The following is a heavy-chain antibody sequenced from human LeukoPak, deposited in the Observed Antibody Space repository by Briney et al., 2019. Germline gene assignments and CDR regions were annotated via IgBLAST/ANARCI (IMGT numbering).Heavy chain of an antibody. J-gene: IGHJ4*02. CDR2: ISGSGGST. V-gene: IGHV3-23*01. CDR1: GFTFSSSA. Sequence: GGSLRLSCAASGFTFSSSAMSWVRQAPGKGLEWVSAISGSGGSTYYADSVKGRFTISRDNSKNTLYLQMNSLRAEDTAVYYCATYSGYDGEYYFDYWGQGTLVTVSS. D-gene: IGHD5-12*01. CDR3: ATYSGYDGEYYFDY.